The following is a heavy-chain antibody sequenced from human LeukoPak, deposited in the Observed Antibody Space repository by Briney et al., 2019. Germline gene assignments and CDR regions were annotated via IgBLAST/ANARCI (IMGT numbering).Heavy chain of an antibody. D-gene: IGHD5-18*01. Sequence: GGSLRFSCEAPGLTFRSYWMTWVRKAPGKGLVWVSRINSDGSSTSYADSVKGRFTISRDNAKNTLYLQMNSLRAEDTAVYYCALRIQLPFDYWGQGTLVTVSS. V-gene: IGHV3-74*01. CDR3: ALRIQLPFDY. J-gene: IGHJ4*02. CDR2: INSDGSST. CDR1: GLTFRSYW.